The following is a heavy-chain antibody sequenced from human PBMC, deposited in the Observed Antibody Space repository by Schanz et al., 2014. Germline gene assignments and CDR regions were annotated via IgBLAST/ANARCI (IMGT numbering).Heavy chain of an antibody. CDR1: GGSVSSGGDY. CDR2: IYHSGST. D-gene: IGHD2-8*02. V-gene: IGHV4-61*08. Sequence: QVHLQESGPGLVKPSQTLSLTCTVSGGSVSSGGDYWSWLRQPPGKGLEWIGEIYHSGSTNYNPSLKSRVTISVDKSKNQFSLKVRSVTAADTAVYYCARDSLRGATGGYGMDVWGQGTTVTVSS. J-gene: IGHJ6*02. CDR3: ARDSLRGATGGYGMDV.